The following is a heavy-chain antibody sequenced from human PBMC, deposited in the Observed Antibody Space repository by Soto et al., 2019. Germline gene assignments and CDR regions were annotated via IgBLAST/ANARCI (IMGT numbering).Heavy chain of an antibody. CDR1: GFTFSSYA. V-gene: IGHV3-30-3*01. Sequence: QVQLVESGGGVVQPGRSLRLSCAASGFTFSSYAMHWVRQAPGKGLEWVAVISYDGSNKYYADSVKGRFTISRDNSKNTLYLQMNSLRAEDTAVYYCARGGQWLVQEGFDPWGQGTLVTVSS. CDR2: ISYDGSNK. CDR3: ARGGQWLVQEGFDP. D-gene: IGHD6-19*01. J-gene: IGHJ5*02.